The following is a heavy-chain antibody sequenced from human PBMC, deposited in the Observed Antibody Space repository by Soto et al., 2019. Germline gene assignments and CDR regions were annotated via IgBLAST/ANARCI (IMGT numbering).Heavy chain of an antibody. D-gene: IGHD5-12*01. J-gene: IGHJ3*02. Sequence: PGGSLRLSCAASDFTFRNYGMHWVRQAPGKGLEWVAFISYDGNKKFYVESVKGRVSISRDNSKNTLNLQMNSLRAEYTAVYYWGKGMATIRGWGRAFEIWGQGTMVTVSS. CDR3: GKGMATIRGWGRAFEI. V-gene: IGHV3-30*18. CDR1: DFTFRNYG. CDR2: ISYDGNKK.